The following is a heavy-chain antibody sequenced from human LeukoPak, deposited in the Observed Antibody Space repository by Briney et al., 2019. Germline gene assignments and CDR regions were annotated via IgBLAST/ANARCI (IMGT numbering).Heavy chain of an antibody. J-gene: IGHJ4*02. V-gene: IGHV3-23*01. CDR2: IRGSDGST. D-gene: IGHD3-9*01. Sequence: TGGSLRLACAVAGFTLSMYAMSWVRQAAGGGLGWVSAIRGSDGSTFYADSVKGRFTISRDNSKATLYLQMNSLRAEDTAVYYCANANVDWLPRDYWGQGTLITVSS. CDR3: ANANVDWLPRDY. CDR1: GFTLSMYA.